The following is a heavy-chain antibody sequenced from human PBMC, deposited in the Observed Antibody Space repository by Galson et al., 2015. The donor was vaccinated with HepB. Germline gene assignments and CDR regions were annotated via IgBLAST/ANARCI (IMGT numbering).Heavy chain of an antibody. CDR1: GFTFSRFW. Sequence: SLRLSCAASGFTFSRFWMSWVRQAPGKGLEWVGNIKQDGVETYYADSVKGRFTISRDDAHNSLYLHMYNLRDEDTAVYYCARDEEHYYFGSGRGLEYWGRGTLVTVSS. V-gene: IGHV3-7*03. J-gene: IGHJ4*02. CDR2: IKQDGVET. D-gene: IGHD3-10*01. CDR3: ARDEEHYYFGSGRGLEY.